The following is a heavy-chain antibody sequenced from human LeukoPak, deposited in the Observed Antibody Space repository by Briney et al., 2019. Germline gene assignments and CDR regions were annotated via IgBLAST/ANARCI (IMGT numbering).Heavy chain of an antibody. V-gene: IGHV3-7*01. D-gene: IGHD2-8*02. CDR3: ARDGTGFDY. J-gene: IGHJ4*02. CDR1: GFTFSSYW. Sequence: GGSLRLSCAASGFTFSSYWMSWVRQPPGKGLEWVASVKQDGIETQYVDSVKGRFTISRDNAKNSVYLQMNSLRVEDTAVYYCARDGTGFDYWGQGTLVTVSS. CDR2: VKQDGIET.